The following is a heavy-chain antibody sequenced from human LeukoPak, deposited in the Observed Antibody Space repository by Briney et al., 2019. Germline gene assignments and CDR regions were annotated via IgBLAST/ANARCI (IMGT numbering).Heavy chain of an antibody. V-gene: IGHV4-34*01. CDR2: IDHRGTA. CDR3: AVAITFLGAAASFVT. CDR1: AASYNAYY. D-gene: IGHD3-16*01. Sequence: PSETLSLTRAVYAASYNAYYWSWIRQPSGKGLEWIGDIDHRGTATYYPSLKSRLTISADASKNQFSLKLNSVTDADTAVYYCAVAITFLGAAASFVTWGQGNVVIVSS. J-gene: IGHJ5*02.